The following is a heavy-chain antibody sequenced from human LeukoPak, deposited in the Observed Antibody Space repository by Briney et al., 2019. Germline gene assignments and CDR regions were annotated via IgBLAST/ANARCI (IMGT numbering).Heavy chain of an antibody. D-gene: IGHD3-9*01. V-gene: IGHV1-69*01. CDR3: AREDDILTGYADKYYYYGMDV. J-gene: IGHJ6*02. CDR1: GGTFSSYA. Sequence: GSSVKVSCKASGGTFSSYAISWVRQAPGQGLEWMGGIIPIFGTANYAQKFQGRVTITADESTSTAYMEPSSLRSEDTAVYYCAREDDILTGYADKYYYYGMDVWGQGTTVTVSS. CDR2: IIPIFGTA.